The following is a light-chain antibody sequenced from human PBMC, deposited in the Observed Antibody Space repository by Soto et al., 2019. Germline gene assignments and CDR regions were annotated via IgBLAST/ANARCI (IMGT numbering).Light chain of an antibody. CDR1: HSLVYSDGNTY. V-gene: IGKV2-30*01. J-gene: IGKJ5*01. Sequence: VMMSQSPLSLPVTLGQPASIDSRSSHSLVYSDGNTYLNWFQQRPGQSPRRLIYKLSERDSGVPDRFSGSGSGTDCTLKISKVEAEDVAVYYCMQALQTQITFRQGTRLEI. CDR3: MQALQTQIT. CDR2: KLS.